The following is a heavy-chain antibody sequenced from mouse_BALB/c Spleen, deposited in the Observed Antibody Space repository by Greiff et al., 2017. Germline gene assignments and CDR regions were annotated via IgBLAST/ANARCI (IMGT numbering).Heavy chain of an antibody. CDR3: ARVRDYAMDY. Sequence: VQLQQPGAELVKPGASVKLSCKASGYTFTDYWMHWVKQRPGQGLEWIGAIDTSDSYTSYNQKFKGKATLTVDESSSTAYMQLSSLTSEDSAVYYCARVRDYAMDYWGQGTSVTVSS. D-gene: IGHD2-14*01. J-gene: IGHJ4*01. CDR2: IDTSDSYT. CDR1: GYTFTDYW. V-gene: IGHV1-69*02.